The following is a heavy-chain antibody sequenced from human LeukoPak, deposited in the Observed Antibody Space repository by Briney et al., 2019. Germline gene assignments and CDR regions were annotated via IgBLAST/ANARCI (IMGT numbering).Heavy chain of an antibody. D-gene: IGHD3-16*02. CDR3: ARDRQSTFGGVIVTPYDAFDI. Sequence: ASVKVSCKASGGTFISYAISWVRQAPGQGLEWMGGIIPIFGTANYVQKFQGRVTITADESTSTAYMELSSLRSEDTAVYYCARDRQSTFGGVIVTPYDAFDIWGQGTMVTVSS. CDR1: GGTFISYA. J-gene: IGHJ3*02. CDR2: IIPIFGTA. V-gene: IGHV1-69*13.